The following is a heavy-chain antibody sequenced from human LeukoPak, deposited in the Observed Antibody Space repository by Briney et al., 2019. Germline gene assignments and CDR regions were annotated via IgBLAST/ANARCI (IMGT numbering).Heavy chain of an antibody. D-gene: IGHD3-22*01. Sequence: ASVKISCKASGYTYTSYDINWVRQATGQGLKWMGWMNPNSGNTGYAQKFQGRVTMTRNTSISTAYMELSSLRSEDTAVYYCARALHYYYDSSGSDYWGQGTLVTVSS. CDR3: ARALHYYYDSSGSDY. CDR2: MNPNSGNT. V-gene: IGHV1-8*01. CDR1: GYTYTSYD. J-gene: IGHJ4*02.